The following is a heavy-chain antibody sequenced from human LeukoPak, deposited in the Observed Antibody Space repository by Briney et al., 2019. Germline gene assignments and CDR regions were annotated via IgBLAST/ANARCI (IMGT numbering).Heavy chain of an antibody. CDR3: ALSYGSGSYYRIYYFDY. J-gene: IGHJ4*02. CDR1: GYTFTGYY. V-gene: IGHV1-2*02. Sequence: EASVKVSCRASGYTFTGYYMHWVRQAPGQGLEWMGWINPNSGGTNYAQKFQGRVTMTRDTSISTAYMELSRLRSDDTAVYYCALSYGSGSYYRIYYFDYWGQGTLVTVSS. CDR2: INPNSGGT. D-gene: IGHD3-10*01.